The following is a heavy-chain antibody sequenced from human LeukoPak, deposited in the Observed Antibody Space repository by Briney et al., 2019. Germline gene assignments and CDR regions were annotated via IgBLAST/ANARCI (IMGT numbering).Heavy chain of an antibody. D-gene: IGHD3-22*01. CDR2: IKQDGSEK. CDR1: GFTFSSYW. V-gene: IGHV3-7*01. CDR3: ARDQEGSSGEIDY. Sequence: PGGSLRLSCAASGFTFSSYWMSWVRQAPGKGLEWVANIKQDGSEKYYVDPVKGRFTISRDNAKNSLYLQMNSLRAEDTAVYYCARDQEGSSGEIDYWGQGTLVTVSS. J-gene: IGHJ4*02.